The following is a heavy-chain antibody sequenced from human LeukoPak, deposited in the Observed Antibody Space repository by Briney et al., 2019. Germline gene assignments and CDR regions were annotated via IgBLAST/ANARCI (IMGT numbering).Heavy chain of an antibody. Sequence: GESLKISCKGSGYSFTNYWIGWVRQKPGKGLDLMGIIYPGDSDTRYSPSFQGKSTISVDRSISTAYPQASSLQASDTAMYYCARLWNYYGGFDDWGQGTLVTVSS. V-gene: IGHV5-51*01. D-gene: IGHD3-10*01. J-gene: IGHJ4*02. CDR3: ARLWNYYGGFDD. CDR1: GYSFTNYW. CDR2: IYPGDSDT.